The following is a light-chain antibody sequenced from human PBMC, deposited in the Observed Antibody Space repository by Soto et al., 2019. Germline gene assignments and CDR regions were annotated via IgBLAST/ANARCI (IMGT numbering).Light chain of an antibody. CDR1: QSISSW. CDR2: GAS. V-gene: IGKV1-5*01. J-gene: IGKJ4*01. CDR3: QLLSTYPST. Sequence: DIEVTQSPSTLSASVGDRVTITCRASQSISSWLAWYQQKPGKPPKVLIYGASNLQSGVPPRFSGSGSGTDFTLTISSPQAEDFATYYCQLLSTYPSTFGGGTKVDIK.